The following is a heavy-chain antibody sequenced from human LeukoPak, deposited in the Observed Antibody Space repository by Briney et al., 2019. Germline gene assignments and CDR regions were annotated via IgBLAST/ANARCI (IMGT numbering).Heavy chain of an antibody. CDR2: ISPDGTST. CDR3: AKDVGKWESLHFFDY. D-gene: IGHD1-26*01. CDR1: GFTFSAYA. Sequence: GGSLRLSCSASGFTFSAYAMHWVRQAPGKRLEYVSAISPDGTSTYYADSVRGRFSISRDNSKNTLYLQMNSLRGDDTAVYYCAKDVGKWESLHFFDYWGQGTLVTVSS. J-gene: IGHJ4*02. V-gene: IGHV3-64*04.